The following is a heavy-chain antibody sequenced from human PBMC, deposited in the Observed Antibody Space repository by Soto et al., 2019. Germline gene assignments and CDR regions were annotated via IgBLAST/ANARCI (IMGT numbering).Heavy chain of an antibody. V-gene: IGHV4-34*01. Sequence: SETLSLTCAVYGGSFSGYYWSWIRQPPGKGLEWIGEINHSGSTNYNPSLKSRVTISVDTSKNQFSLKLSSVTAADTAVYYCARGKGGYGSGSYYNFDYWGQGTLVTVSS. CDR2: INHSGST. J-gene: IGHJ4*02. CDR1: GGSFSGYY. D-gene: IGHD3-10*01. CDR3: ARGKGGYGSGSYYNFDY.